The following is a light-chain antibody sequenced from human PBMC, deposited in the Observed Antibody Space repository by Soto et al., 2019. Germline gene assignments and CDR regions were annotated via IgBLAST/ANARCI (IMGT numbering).Light chain of an antibody. CDR1: SSDVGGYNY. CDR2: EVS. Sequence: QSALTQPPFASGSPGQSVTISCTGTSSDVGGYNYVSWYQQHPGKAPRLMIYEVSKRPSGVPDRFSGSKSGSTASLTVSGLQAEDEADYYCSSYSGSNTYVFGTGTKLTVL. CDR3: SSYSGSNTYV. V-gene: IGLV2-8*01. J-gene: IGLJ1*01.